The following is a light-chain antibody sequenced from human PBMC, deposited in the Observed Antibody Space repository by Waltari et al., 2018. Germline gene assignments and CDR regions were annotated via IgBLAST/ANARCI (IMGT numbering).Light chain of an antibody. CDR1: QSVTSNY. Sequence: EIVLTQSPGTLSLSPGERATLSGRASQSVTSNYLAWYQQKPGQAPRLLIFGASSRATGIPDRFSGSGSGTDFTLTISRLEPEDFAVYYCQQYDYSALFTCGPGTKVDIK. CDR2: GAS. V-gene: IGKV3-20*01. CDR3: QQYDYSALFT. J-gene: IGKJ3*01.